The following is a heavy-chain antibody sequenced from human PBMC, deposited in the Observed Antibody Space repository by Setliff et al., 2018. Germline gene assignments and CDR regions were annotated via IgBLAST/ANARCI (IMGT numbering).Heavy chain of an antibody. CDR2: ISVYSGNA. D-gene: IGHD6-19*01. J-gene: IGHJ6*02. Sequence: ASVKVSCKASGYSFSDSAVNWVRQAPGQGLEWVGWISVYSGNAYYAQKFQGRVTISADESTSTAYMELSSLRLDDTAVYYCARGKMDVVAVAGKYCVMDVWGQGTTVTVSS. V-gene: IGHV1-18*01. CDR3: ARGKMDVVAVAGKYCVMDV. CDR1: GYSFSDSA.